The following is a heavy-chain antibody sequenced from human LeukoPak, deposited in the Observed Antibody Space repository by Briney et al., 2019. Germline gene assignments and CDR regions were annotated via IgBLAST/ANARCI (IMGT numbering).Heavy chain of an antibody. J-gene: IGHJ4*02. CDR1: GATVSSNH. V-gene: IGHV3-66*01. CDR2: TFSAGGT. Sequence: QTGGSLRLSCAVSGATVSSNHMSWVRQPPGKGLEWVSATFSAGGTYYADSVKGRFTLSRDISKNTLYLQMNSLRAEDTAVYYCVRDASWGQGTLVTVSS. CDR3: VRDAS.